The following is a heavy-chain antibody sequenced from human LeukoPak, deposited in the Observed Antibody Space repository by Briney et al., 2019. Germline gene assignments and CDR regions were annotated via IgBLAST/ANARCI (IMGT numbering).Heavy chain of an antibody. CDR3: ATAIRGYDSIGFDP. CDR2: FDPEDGET. D-gene: IGHD3-22*01. J-gene: IGHJ5*02. V-gene: IGHV1-24*01. CDR1: GYTLTELS. Sequence: ASVKVSCKVSGYTLTELSMHWVRQAPGKGLEWMGGFDPEDGETIYAQKFQGRVTMTEDTSTDTAYMELSSLKSEDTAVYYCATAIRGYDSIGFDPWGQGTLATVSS.